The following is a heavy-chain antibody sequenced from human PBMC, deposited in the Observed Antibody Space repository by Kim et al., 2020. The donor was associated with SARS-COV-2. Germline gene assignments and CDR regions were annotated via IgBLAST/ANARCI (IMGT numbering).Heavy chain of an antibody. V-gene: IGHV1-3*01. D-gene: IGHD5-12*01. Sequence: ASVKVSCKASGYTFTSYAMHWVRQAPGQRLEWMGWINAGNGNTKYSQKFQGRVTITRDTSASTAYMELSSLRSEDTAVYYCARSDSGVPQWLRRSTYGMDVWGQGTTVTVSS. J-gene: IGHJ6*02. CDR1: GYTFTSYA. CDR2: INAGNGNT. CDR3: ARSDSGVPQWLRRSTYGMDV.